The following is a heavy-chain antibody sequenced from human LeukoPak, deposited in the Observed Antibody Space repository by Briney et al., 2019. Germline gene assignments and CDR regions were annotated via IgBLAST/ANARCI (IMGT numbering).Heavy chain of an antibody. V-gene: IGHV3-21*01. Sequence: GGSLRLSCAASGFTFSYYSMNWVRQAPGKGLEWVSSISSSSYIYYADSVKGRFTISRDNAKNSLYLQMNSLRAEDTAVYYCATSTTEGAFDIWGQGTMVTVSS. CDR2: ISSSSYI. CDR1: GFTFSYYS. J-gene: IGHJ3*02. D-gene: IGHD4-17*01. CDR3: ATSTTEGAFDI.